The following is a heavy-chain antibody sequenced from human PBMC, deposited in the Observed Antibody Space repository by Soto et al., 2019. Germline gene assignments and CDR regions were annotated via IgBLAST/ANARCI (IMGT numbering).Heavy chain of an antibody. Sequence: EVQLLESGGGLVQPGGSLRLSCAASGLTFSSHAMSWVRQAPGKGLQWVSAISGSGCVTYYADSVKGRFTFSRDNSKNTLYLQMNGLRAEDTAVYYCAKNITVTTPHYGMDVWGQGTTVTVSS. CDR2: ISGSGCVT. J-gene: IGHJ6*02. D-gene: IGHD4-17*01. V-gene: IGHV3-23*01. CDR1: GLTFSSHA. CDR3: AKNITVTTPHYGMDV.